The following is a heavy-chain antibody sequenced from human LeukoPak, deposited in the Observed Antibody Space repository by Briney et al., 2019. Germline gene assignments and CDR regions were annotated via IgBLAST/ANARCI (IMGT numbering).Heavy chain of an antibody. D-gene: IGHD4-11*01. V-gene: IGHV3-33*06. CDR2: IWYDGSNK. CDR3: AKDSDGNYHYFDY. Sequence: PGGSLRLSCAASGFTFSSYGMPWVRQAPGKGLEWVAVIWYDGSNKYYADSVKGRFTISRDNSKNTLYLQMNSLRAEDTAVYYCAKDSDGNYHYFDYWGQGTLVTVSS. CDR1: GFTFSSYG. J-gene: IGHJ4*02.